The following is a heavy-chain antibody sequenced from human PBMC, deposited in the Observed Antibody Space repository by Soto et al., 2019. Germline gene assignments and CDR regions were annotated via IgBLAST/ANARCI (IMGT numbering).Heavy chain of an antibody. Sequence: GNVSCKSSGYTVSSYAMHWVRQAAGQRLEWMGWINAGYGNTKSSQKFQDRVTISRDTSASTAYMELTSLRSEDTAVHYCARDTGDGTFEFWGQGTLVTVSS. J-gene: IGHJ4*02. CDR1: GYTVSSYA. D-gene: IGHD7-27*01. CDR2: INAGYGNT. V-gene: IGHV1-3*01. CDR3: ARDTGDGTFEF.